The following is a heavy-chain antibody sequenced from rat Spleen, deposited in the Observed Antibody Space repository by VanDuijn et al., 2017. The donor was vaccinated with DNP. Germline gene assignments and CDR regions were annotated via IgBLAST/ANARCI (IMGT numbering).Heavy chain of an antibody. D-gene: IGHD1-4*01. V-gene: IGHV1-43*01. CDR1: GYTFPTYY. CDR2: INPGRGGT. Sequence: QVQLQQSGAELAKPGSSVKISCKASGYTFPTYYITWIKQTTGQGLEYLGYINPGRGGTNYNEKFKGKATLTVDTSSSTAFMQLSSLTPDDSAVYYCPRRRLPYWYFDFWGPGTMVTVSS. CDR3: PRRRLPYWYFDF. J-gene: IGHJ1*01.